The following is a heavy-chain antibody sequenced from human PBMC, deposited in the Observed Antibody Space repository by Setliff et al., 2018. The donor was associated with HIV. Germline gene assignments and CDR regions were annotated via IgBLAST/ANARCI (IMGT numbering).Heavy chain of an antibody. CDR3: AREWLQHTGDDAFDV. V-gene: IGHV4-59*01. Sequence: SETLSLTCTVSDDSISSYYWSWIRQPPGKGLEWIGYIYYTGTTKYNPSLKSRVTISIDTSRNQFSLKLTSVTAADTAVYYCAREWLQHTGDDAFDVWGQGTMVTVSS. CDR1: DDSISSYY. CDR2: IYYTGTT. D-gene: IGHD5-12*01. J-gene: IGHJ3*01.